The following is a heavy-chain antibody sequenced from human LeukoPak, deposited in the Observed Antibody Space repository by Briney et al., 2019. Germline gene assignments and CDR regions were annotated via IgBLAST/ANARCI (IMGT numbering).Heavy chain of an antibody. CDR1: GFTFSSYE. V-gene: IGHV3-48*03. D-gene: IGHD3-10*01. J-gene: IGHJ4*02. Sequence: GGSLRLSCAASGFTFSSYEFNWVRQAPGEGLQWISYIDATGDTIFYSDSVRGRFTISRDNTRNSLFLQMNSLRAEDTAVYYCARDSSAMLRGYSDYWGLGTLDTVSS. CDR2: IDATGDTI. CDR3: ARDSSAMLRGYSDY.